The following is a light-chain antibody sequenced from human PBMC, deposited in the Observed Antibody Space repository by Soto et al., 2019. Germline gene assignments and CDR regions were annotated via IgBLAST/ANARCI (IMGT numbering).Light chain of an antibody. V-gene: IGKV3-11*01. CDR2: DAS. Sequence: EIVLTQSPATLSFSPGERATLSCRASQSVSSHLAWYQQKPGQAPRLLIYDASNRATGIPARFSSSGSGTDFTLTISSLEPEDFAVYYCQQRSNWPLTFGGGTEVEIK. CDR3: QQRSNWPLT. CDR1: QSVSSH. J-gene: IGKJ4*01.